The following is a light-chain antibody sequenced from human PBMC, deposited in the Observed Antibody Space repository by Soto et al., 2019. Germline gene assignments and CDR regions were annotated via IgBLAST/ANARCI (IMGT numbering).Light chain of an antibody. J-gene: IGLJ1*01. CDR1: SSDVGGYNY. CDR2: EVT. V-gene: IGLV2-14*01. Sequence: QSALTQPASVSGSPGQSITISCTGTSSDVGGYNYVSWYQQHPGKAPKLMIYEVTNRPSGVSNRFSASKSDNTASLTISGLQAEDEADYYCSSYTSSSTDVFGTGTKLTVL. CDR3: SSYTSSSTDV.